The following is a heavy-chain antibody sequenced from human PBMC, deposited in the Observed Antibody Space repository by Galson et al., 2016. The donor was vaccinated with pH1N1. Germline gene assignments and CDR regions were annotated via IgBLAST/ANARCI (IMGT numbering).Heavy chain of an antibody. CDR3: AQREVMITNAFDF. V-gene: IGHV2-5*02. Sequence: PALVKPTQTLPLTCNFSGFSVSSRGMGVGWIRQPPGKALEWLAVIYWDDDKSYSPSLKSRLTITKDTSKNQVVLKMTNMDPADTATYYCAQREVMITNAFDFWGQGTMVTVSS. J-gene: IGHJ3*01. CDR2: IYWDDDK. CDR1: GFSVSSRGMG. D-gene: IGHD3-16*01.